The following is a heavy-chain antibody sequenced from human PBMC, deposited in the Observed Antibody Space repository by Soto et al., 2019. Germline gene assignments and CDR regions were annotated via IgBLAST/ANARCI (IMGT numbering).Heavy chain of an antibody. J-gene: IGHJ4*02. CDR2: ISYSGNT. Sequence: SETLSLTCTVSAASIISGYWSWVRQPPGKGLGWIGSISYSGNTNYNPSTKSPVTMSVDTPQNQFSLRLSAVTTADTAVYYCAGLRGYAGSPIDYWGQGTLVTVSS. V-gene: IGHV4-59*01. CDR3: AGLRGYAGSPIDY. CDR1: AASIISGY. D-gene: IGHD2-15*01.